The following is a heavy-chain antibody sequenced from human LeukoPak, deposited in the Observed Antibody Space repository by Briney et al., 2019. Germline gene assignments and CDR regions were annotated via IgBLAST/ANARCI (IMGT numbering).Heavy chain of an antibody. Sequence: ASVKVSCKTSGYTFTSYGITWVRQAPGQGLEWMGWISPYNGNTKYPQKFQGRVTMTTDTSTSTTYMELRSLRLDDTAVYYCAREASSSWPNWFDPWGQGTLVTVSS. D-gene: IGHD6-13*01. CDR2: ISPYNGNT. J-gene: IGHJ5*02. V-gene: IGHV1-18*01. CDR1: GYTFTSYG. CDR3: AREASSSWPNWFDP.